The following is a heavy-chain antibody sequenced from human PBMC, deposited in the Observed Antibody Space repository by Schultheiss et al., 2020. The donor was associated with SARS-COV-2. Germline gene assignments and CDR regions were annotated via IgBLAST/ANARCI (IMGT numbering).Heavy chain of an antibody. Sequence: SQTLSLTCAVYGGSFSGYYWSWIRQPPGKGLEWIGEINHSGSTNYNPSLKSRVTISVDTSKNQLSLKLSSVTAADTAVYYCARYTSSSWYQYYYYYMDVWGKGTTVTVSS. CDR2: INHSGST. V-gene: IGHV4-34*01. J-gene: IGHJ6*03. D-gene: IGHD6-13*01. CDR3: ARYTSSSWYQYYYYYMDV. CDR1: GGSFSGYY.